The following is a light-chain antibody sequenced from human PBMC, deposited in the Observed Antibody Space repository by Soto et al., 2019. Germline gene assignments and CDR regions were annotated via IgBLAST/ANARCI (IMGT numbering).Light chain of an antibody. Sequence: EIVLTQSPATLSLSPGKRATLSCRASQTISSYLAWYQQKPGQPPRLLIYDASIRAAGIPARFSGSGSGTDFTPSISTLEPEDVVVSYCEHRSNWPLLYTFGQGTKVDIK. J-gene: IGKJ2*01. CDR2: DAS. V-gene: IGKV3-11*01. CDR1: QTISSY. CDR3: EHRSNWPLLYT.